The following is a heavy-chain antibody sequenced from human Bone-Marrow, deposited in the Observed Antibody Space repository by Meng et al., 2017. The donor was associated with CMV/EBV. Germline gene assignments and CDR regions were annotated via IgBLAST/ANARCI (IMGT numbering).Heavy chain of an antibody. Sequence: LSLLCAASGFTFSSYGMHWVRQAPGKGLEWVAFIRYDGSNKYYADSVKGRFTIPRDNPKNKLYLQMNSLRAEDTAVYYCAKEATPGYYYDGMDVWGQGTTVTVSS. V-gene: IGHV3-30*02. CDR3: AKEATPGYYYDGMDV. CDR2: IRYDGSNK. J-gene: IGHJ6*01. CDR1: GFTFSSYG. D-gene: IGHD2-2*01.